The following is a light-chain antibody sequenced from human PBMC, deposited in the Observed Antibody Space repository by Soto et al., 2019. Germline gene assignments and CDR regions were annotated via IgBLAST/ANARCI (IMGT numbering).Light chain of an antibody. J-gene: IGKJ5*01. CDR2: KSS. CDR1: QSISSW. CDR3: QQYNSYPIT. V-gene: IGKV1-5*03. Sequence: DIQMTQSPSTLSASVGDRVTITCRASQSISSWLAWYQQKPGKAPKLLIYKSSSLESGVPSRFSGSGSGTEFTLTISSLQTDDFATYYCQQYNSYPITFGQGKRLEIK.